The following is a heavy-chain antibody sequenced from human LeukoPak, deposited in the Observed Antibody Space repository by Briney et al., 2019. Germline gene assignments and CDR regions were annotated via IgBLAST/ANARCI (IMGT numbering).Heavy chain of an antibody. CDR1: GYSISSGYY. CDR3: ARSKIAVAAPFDY. Sequence: SEALALTWAVSGYSISSGYYWGWLRQPPGKGLEGVGSIYHSGSNYYNPSLKRRVTISVDTSKNQFSLKLSSVTAADTAVYYCARSKIAVAAPFDYWGQGTLVTVSS. CDR2: IYHSGSN. V-gene: IGHV4-38-2*01. D-gene: IGHD6-19*01. J-gene: IGHJ4*02.